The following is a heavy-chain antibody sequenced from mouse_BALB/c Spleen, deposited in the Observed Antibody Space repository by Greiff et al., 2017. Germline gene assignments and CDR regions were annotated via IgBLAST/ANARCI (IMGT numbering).Heavy chain of an antibody. CDR1: GFNIKDSY. CDR3: AFYYYGSRDY. CDR2: IDPANGNT. D-gene: IGHD1-1*01. Sequence: VQLQQSGAELVKPGASVKLSCTASGFNIKDSYMHWVKQRPEQGLEWIGRIDPANGNTKYDPKFQGKATITADKSSNTAYLQLSILTSEDTAVYYCAFYYYGSRDYWGQGTSVTVSS. V-gene: IGHV14-3*02. J-gene: IGHJ4*01.